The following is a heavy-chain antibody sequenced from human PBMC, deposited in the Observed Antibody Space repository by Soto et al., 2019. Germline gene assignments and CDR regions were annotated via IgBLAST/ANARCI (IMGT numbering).Heavy chain of an antibody. J-gene: IGHJ3*01. CDR3: ARGYCGGGGCYLRRDAFDV. CDR2: INPSSSHI. Sequence: EVQLVESGGGLVMPGGSLRLSCAASGFTFSAYHMNWVRQAPGKGLEWVSSINPSSSHIYYADSVRGRFTISRDDSKNSGSLQMNSLRTEDAALYFCARGYCGGGGCYLRRDAFDVWGQGTMVNVSS. V-gene: IGHV3-21*04. D-gene: IGHD2-15*01. CDR1: GFTFSAYH.